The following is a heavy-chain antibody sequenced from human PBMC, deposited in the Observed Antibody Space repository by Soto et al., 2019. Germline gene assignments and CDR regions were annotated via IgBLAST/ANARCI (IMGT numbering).Heavy chain of an antibody. CDR3: TTPGHMVRGVVNYYSYYGMDV. J-gene: IGHJ6*02. V-gene: IGHV3-15*01. D-gene: IGHD3-10*01. Sequence: PGGSLRLSCEASGFTFSNAWMSWVRQAPGKGLEWVGRIKSKTDGGARDYAAPVKGRFTISRDDSKNMLYLQMNSLKSEDTAVYYCTTPGHMVRGVVNYYSYYGMDVWGQGTTVTVSS. CDR1: GFTFSNAW. CDR2: IKSKTDGGAR.